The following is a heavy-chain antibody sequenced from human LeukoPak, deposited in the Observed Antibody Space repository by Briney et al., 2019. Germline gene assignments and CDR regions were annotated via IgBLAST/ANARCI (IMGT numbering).Heavy chain of an antibody. J-gene: IGHJ6*03. V-gene: IGHV3-64*01. CDR3: ARIAVAGNYYYYYMDV. Sequence: PGGSLRLSCAASGFTFSSYAMHWVRQAPGKGLEYVSAISSNGGSTYYANSVKGRFTISRDNSKNTLYLQMGSLRAEDMAVYYCARIAVAGNYYYYYMDVWGKGTTVTVSS. CDR1: GFTFSSYA. D-gene: IGHD6-19*01. CDR2: ISSNGGST.